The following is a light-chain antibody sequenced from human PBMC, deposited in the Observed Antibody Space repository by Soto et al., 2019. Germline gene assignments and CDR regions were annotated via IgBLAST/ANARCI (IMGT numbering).Light chain of an antibody. V-gene: IGKV3-11*01. CDR1: QSVSSY. Sequence: EIVLTQSPATLSLSPGERATLSCRASQSVSSYLAWYQQKPDQAPRLLIYDASDRATGIPARFSGSGSGTDFTLTISSLEPEDFAVYYCQQRRNWPLYTFGQGTKLEIK. J-gene: IGKJ2*01. CDR3: QQRRNWPLYT. CDR2: DAS.